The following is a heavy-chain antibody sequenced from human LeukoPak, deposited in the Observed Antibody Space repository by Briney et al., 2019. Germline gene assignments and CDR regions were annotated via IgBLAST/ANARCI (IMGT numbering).Heavy chain of an antibody. CDR2: IKSKTDGGTT. CDR3: TTNY. J-gene: IGHJ4*02. V-gene: IGHV3-15*07. Sequence: GGSLRLSCAVSGLSLRNVWMNWLRQAPGKGLEWVGRIKSKTDGGTTDYAAPVKGRFTISRDDSKNTLYLQMNSLKTEDTAVYYCTTNYWGQGTLVTVSS. CDR1: GLSLRNVW.